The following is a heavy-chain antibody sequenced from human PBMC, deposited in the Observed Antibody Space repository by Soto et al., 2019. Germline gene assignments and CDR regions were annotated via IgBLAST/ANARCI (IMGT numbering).Heavy chain of an antibody. CDR1: GFTFSSYW. V-gene: IGHV3-7*05. D-gene: IGHD6-19*01. J-gene: IGHJ5*02. CDR3: AREQWLVLNDWFDP. CDR2: IKQDGSEK. Sequence: GGSLGLSCAASGFTFSSYWMSWVRQDPGKGLEWVANIKQDGSEKYYVDSVKGRFTISRDNAKNSLYLQMNSLRAEDTAVYYCAREQWLVLNDWFDPWGQGTLVTVSS.